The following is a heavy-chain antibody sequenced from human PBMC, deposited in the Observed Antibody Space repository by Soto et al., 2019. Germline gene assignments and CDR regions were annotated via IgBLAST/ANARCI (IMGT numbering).Heavy chain of an antibody. CDR1: GGSISSYY. Sequence: PSETLALTCTVAGGSISSYYWGWIRQPPGKGLEWIGYIYYSGSTNYNPSLKSRVTISVDTSKNQFSLKLSSVTAADTAVYYCARAWGYYFDYWGQGTLVTVS. V-gene: IGHV4-59*01. J-gene: IGHJ4*02. CDR3: ARAWGYYFDY. D-gene: IGHD3-16*01. CDR2: IYYSGST.